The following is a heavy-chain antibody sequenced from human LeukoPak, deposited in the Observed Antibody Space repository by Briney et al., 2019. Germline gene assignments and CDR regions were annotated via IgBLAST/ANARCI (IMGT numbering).Heavy chain of an antibody. Sequence: ASVKVSCKTSGYNFASYTMHWLRQAPGQSPEWMGSINGDNGNTKYSEKFQGRVTFTRDTSASSTYMELSRLRSEDTAVYYCARSSSGTYHYWGQGTLVTVSS. D-gene: IGHD3-10*01. CDR1: GYNFASYT. J-gene: IGHJ4*02. CDR2: INGDNGNT. V-gene: IGHV1-3*01. CDR3: ARSSSGTYHY.